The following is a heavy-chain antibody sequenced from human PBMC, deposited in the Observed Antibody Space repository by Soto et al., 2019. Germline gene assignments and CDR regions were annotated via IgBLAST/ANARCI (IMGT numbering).Heavy chain of an antibody. V-gene: IGHV3-33*01. CDR3: ATWQGSLNFHY. Sequence: GGSLSLSCAASGFTFSLYGMHWVRQAPGKGLEWVAAIWDDGRRKDYADSVKDRLFISRDNSKNTLYLQLDSLRPEDTAVYYCATWQGSLNFHYWGQGTLVTVSS. J-gene: IGHJ4*02. CDR1: GFTFSLYG. CDR2: IWDDGRRK.